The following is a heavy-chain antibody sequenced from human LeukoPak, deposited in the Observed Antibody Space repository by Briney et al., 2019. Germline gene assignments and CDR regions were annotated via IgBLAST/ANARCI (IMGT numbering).Heavy chain of an antibody. V-gene: IGHV5-10-1*01. CDR1: GYSFTSYW. D-gene: IGHD3-22*01. CDR2: IDPSDSYT. CDR3: ARLRHYYDSSGYYLDY. J-gene: IGHJ4*02. Sequence: GESLKISCKGSGYSFTSYWISWVRQMPGKGLEWRGRIDPSDSYTNYSPSFQGHVTISADKSISTAYLQWSSLKASDTAMYYCARLRHYYDSSGYYLDYWGQGTLVTVSS.